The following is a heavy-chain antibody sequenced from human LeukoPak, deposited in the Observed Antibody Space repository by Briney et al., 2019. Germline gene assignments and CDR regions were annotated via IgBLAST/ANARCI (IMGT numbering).Heavy chain of an antibody. J-gene: IGHJ4*02. V-gene: IGHV3-66*01. CDR2: IYSGGST. D-gene: IGHD3-22*01. CDR1: GFTVSSSY. CDR3: ATYDSSGYFSY. Sequence: GGSLRLSCAASGFTVSSSYVSWVRQAPGKGLEWVSIIYSGGSTYYADSVKGRFTISRDNSKNTLYLQMNSLRAEDTAVYYCATYDSSGYFSYWGQGTLVTVSS.